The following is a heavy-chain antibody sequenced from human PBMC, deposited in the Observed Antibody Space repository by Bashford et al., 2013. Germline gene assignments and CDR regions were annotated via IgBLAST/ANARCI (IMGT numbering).Heavy chain of an antibody. CDR3: ARGGIGYCSGGSCPEDAFDI. D-gene: IGHD2-15*01. Sequence: SETLSLTCTVSGGSMIGYYWSWIRQPAGKGLEWIGRVYSSGSTNYNPSLKSRVTMSIDTSKNQFSLKLSSVTAADTAVYYCARGGIGYCSGGSCPEDAFDIWGQGTMVTVSS. CDR2: VYSSGST. J-gene: IGHJ3*02. V-gene: IGHV4-4*07. CDR1: GGSMIGYY.